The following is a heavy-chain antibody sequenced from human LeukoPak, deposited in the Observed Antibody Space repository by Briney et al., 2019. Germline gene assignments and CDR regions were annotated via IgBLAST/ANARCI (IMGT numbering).Heavy chain of an antibody. D-gene: IGHD6-19*01. CDR2: IIPILGIA. CDR3: ARDKDVAVAGTIDDAFDI. J-gene: IGHJ3*02. Sequence: ASVNVSCKASGGTFSIYAISWVRQAPGQGLEWMGRIIPILGIANYAQKFQGRVTITADKSTSTAYMELRSLRSDDTAVYYCARDKDVAVAGTIDDAFDIWGQGTMVTVSA. CDR1: GGTFSIYA. V-gene: IGHV1-69*04.